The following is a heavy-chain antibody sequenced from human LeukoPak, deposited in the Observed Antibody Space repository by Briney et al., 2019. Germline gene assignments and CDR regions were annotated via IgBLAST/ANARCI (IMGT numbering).Heavy chain of an antibody. V-gene: IGHV3-7*01. CDR3: ARSNYDGYEAEDAFDI. CDR2: INQGGSEK. D-gene: IGHD5-12*01. J-gene: IGHJ3*02. Sequence: GGSLRLSCAASGFTFNSDAMHWVRQAPGKGLEWVANINQGGSEKWYVDSVKGRFTISRDNAKNSLYLRMNSLRAEDTAVYYCARSNYDGYEAEDAFDIWGQGTMVTVSS. CDR1: GFTFNSDA.